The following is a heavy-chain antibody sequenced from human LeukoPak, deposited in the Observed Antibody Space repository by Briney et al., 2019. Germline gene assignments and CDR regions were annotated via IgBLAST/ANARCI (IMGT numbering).Heavy chain of an antibody. D-gene: IGHD4-17*01. CDR1: GFTFSSYG. Sequence: GRSLRLSCAASGFTFSSYGMHWVRPAPGKGLEWVAVISYDGGNKYHADSVKGRFTISRDNSKNTLYLQMNSLRAEDTAVYYCAKNEEDMTTVYYFDYWGQGTLVTVSS. J-gene: IGHJ4*02. V-gene: IGHV3-30*18. CDR2: ISYDGGNK. CDR3: AKNEEDMTTVYYFDY.